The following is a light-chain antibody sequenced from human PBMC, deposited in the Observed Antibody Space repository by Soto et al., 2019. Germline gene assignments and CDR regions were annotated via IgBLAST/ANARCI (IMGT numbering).Light chain of an antibody. CDR2: EVR. J-gene: IGLJ1*01. CDR1: SSDIGGDYNY. CDR3: SSSTSSSTLV. V-gene: IGLV2-14*01. Sequence: QSALTQPASVSGSPGQSITISCTGTSSDIGGDYNYVSWYQQHPGKAPKLMIYEVRDRPSGVSNRFSGSKSGNTASLTISGLQPEDEADYFCSSSTSSSTLVFGTGTKVTVL.